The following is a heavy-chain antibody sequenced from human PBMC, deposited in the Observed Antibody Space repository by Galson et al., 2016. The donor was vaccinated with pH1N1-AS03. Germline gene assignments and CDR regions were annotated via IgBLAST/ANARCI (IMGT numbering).Heavy chain of an antibody. CDR2: INPSDGNT. D-gene: IGHD3-22*01. CDR1: GYTFTSYY. V-gene: IGHV1-46*03. CDR3: AKKFYYDSSGHHLDVADV. J-gene: IGHJ3*01. Sequence: SVKVSCKASGYTFTSYYIHWVRQAPGQGREWMGIINPSDGNTNYAQRFQGRVTMTRDTSTSTVYMELSSLRSDDTAVYYCAKKFYYDSSGHHLDVADVWGQGTAVTVSS.